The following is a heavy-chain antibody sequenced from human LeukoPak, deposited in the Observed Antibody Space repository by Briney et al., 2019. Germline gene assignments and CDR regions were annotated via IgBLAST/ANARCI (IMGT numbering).Heavy chain of an antibody. CDR2: IYYSGST. D-gene: IGHD6-19*01. J-gene: IGHJ5*02. CDR3: ARSVAGPIDP. CDR1: GGSISSHY. Sequence: SETLSLTCTVSGGSISSHYWSWIRQPPGKGLEWIGYIYYSGSTNYNPSLKSRVTISVDTSKNQFSLKLSSVTAADTAVYYRARSVAGPIDPWGQGTLVTVSS. V-gene: IGHV4-59*11.